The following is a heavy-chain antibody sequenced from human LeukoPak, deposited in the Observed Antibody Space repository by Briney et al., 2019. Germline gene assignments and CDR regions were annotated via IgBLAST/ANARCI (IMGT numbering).Heavy chain of an antibody. V-gene: IGHV3-23*01. Sequence: GGSLRLSCAASGFTFSNSAMSWVRQAPGKGLEWVSGISISGGTTYYAASVKGRFTISRDNSKNTVYLQLDSLRAEDTAVYYCAKEEVPNDYWGQGTLVTVSS. CDR2: ISISGGTT. D-gene: IGHD1-1*01. CDR1: GFTFSNSA. CDR3: AKEEVPNDY. J-gene: IGHJ4*02.